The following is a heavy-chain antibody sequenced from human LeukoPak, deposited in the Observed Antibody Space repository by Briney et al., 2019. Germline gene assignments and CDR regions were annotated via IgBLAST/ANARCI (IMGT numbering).Heavy chain of an antibody. D-gene: IGHD2-21*02. V-gene: IGHV1-69*13. Sequence: SVKVSCKASGGTFSSYAISWVRQAPGQGLEWMGGIIPIFGTANYAQKFQGRVTITADESTSTAYMELSSLRSEDTAVYYCAIEIEIVVVTARRLYFDYWGQGTLVTVSS. CDR1: GGTFSSYA. CDR2: IIPIFGTA. J-gene: IGHJ4*02. CDR3: AIEIEIVVVTARRLYFDY.